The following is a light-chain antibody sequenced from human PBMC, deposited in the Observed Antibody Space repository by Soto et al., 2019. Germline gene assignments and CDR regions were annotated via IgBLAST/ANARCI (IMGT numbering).Light chain of an antibody. CDR1: SSDVGGYNY. CDR2: EVS. V-gene: IGLV2-8*01. J-gene: IGLJ1*01. Sequence: SVLTQSPSASGSPGQSVTISCTGTSSDVGGYNYVSWYQQHPGKAPKLMIYEVSKRPSGVPDRFSGSKSGNTASLTVSGLQAEDEADYYCISYAGSNLLYVFGTGTKVNVL. CDR3: ISYAGSNLLYV.